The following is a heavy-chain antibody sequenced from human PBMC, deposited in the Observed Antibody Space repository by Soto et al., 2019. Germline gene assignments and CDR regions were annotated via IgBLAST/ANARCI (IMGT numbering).Heavy chain of an antibody. J-gene: IGHJ3*02. CDR1: GGTFSSYA. Sequence: QVQLVQSGAEVKKPGSSVKVSCKASGGTFSSYAIHWVRQAPGQGLEWMAEVIPVFDTTNYAQTFQGRVTISADEATSTAYMELSSLRSDDTAIYYCARSYCPGGWRGSDIWGQGTMVTVSS. V-gene: IGHV1-69*01. CDR2: VIPVFDTT. D-gene: IGHD2-8*02. CDR3: ARSYCPGGWRGSDI.